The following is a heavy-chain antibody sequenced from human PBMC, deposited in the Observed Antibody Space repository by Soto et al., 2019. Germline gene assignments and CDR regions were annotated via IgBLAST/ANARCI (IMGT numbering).Heavy chain of an antibody. V-gene: IGHV4-34*01. CDR2: INHSGST. Sequence: PSETLSLTCAVYGGSFSGYYWSWIRQPPGKGLEWIGEINHSGSTNYNPSLKSRVTISVDTPKNQFSLKLSSVTAADTAVYYCARHPGYYDILTGYTTYYFDYWGQGTLVTVSS. D-gene: IGHD3-9*01. J-gene: IGHJ4*02. CDR3: ARHPGYYDILTGYTTYYFDY. CDR1: GGSFSGYY.